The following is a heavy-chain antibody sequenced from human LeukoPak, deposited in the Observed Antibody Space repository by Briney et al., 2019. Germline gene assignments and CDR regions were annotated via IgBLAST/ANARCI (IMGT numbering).Heavy chain of an antibody. CDR3: VRTWGSGYSAPPGD. V-gene: IGHV3-30*03. J-gene: IGHJ4*02. CDR2: ISYDGSNK. Sequence: GRSLRLSCAASGFTFSSYGMHWVRQAPGKGLEWVAVISYDGSNKYYADSVKGRFTISRDNPKNTLYLQMNSLGAEDTAVYYCVRTWGSGYSAPPGDWGQGSLVTVSS. CDR1: GFTFSSYG. D-gene: IGHD6-13*01.